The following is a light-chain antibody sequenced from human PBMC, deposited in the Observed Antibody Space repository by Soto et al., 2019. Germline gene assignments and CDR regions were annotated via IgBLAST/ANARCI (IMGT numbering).Light chain of an antibody. CDR3: QQGYSSPHA. CDR1: QSVRTY. V-gene: IGKV1-39*01. Sequence: DIQMTQSPSSLSTSVGDRVTITCRASQSVRTYLNWYQQKPGKPPKLLISGSSRLQGGVPSRFSGSGSGTDFTLIISSLQPEDVATYYCQQGYSSPHAFGQGTKV. CDR2: GSS. J-gene: IGKJ2*01.